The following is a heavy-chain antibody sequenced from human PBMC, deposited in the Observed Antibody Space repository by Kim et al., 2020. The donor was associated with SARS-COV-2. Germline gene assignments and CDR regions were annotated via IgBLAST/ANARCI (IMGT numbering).Heavy chain of an antibody. D-gene: IGHD3-3*01. J-gene: IGHJ3*02. V-gene: IGHV3-23*01. Sequence: SMKGRFTISRDNSKNTLYLPMNSLRAEDTAVYYCANDFWSGYYKRWAFDIWGQGTMVTVSS. CDR3: ANDFWSGYYKRWAFDI.